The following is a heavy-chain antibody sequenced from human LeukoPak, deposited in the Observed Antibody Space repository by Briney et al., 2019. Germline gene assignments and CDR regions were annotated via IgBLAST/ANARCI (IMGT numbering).Heavy chain of an antibody. V-gene: IGHV3-21*05. CDR3: AREGVAGTSYRRFDY. CDR1: GFTFSSYS. D-gene: IGHD6-19*01. Sequence: GGSLRLSCAASGFTFSSYSMNWVRQAPGKGLEWVSYISSSSSYIYYADSVKGRFTISRDNAKNSLYLQMNSLRAEDTAVYYCAREGVAGTSYRRFDYWGQGTLVTVSS. J-gene: IGHJ4*02. CDR2: ISSSSSYI.